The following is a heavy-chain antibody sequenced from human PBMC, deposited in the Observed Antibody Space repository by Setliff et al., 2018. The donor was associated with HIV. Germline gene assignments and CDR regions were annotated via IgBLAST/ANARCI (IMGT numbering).Heavy chain of an antibody. V-gene: IGHV1-18*01. D-gene: IGHD1-26*01. CDR3: ARDHHSGRGSNFPWYSDL. J-gene: IGHJ2*01. CDR1: GYTFSNYG. CDR2: ITSYNGNT. Sequence: ASVKVSCKASGYTFSNYGITWVRQAPGQGLEWMGWITSYNGNTSYAKKFKGGVTMTTDTSTSIAYMELKSLRSEDTAVYYCARDHHSGRGSNFPWYSDLWGRGTL.